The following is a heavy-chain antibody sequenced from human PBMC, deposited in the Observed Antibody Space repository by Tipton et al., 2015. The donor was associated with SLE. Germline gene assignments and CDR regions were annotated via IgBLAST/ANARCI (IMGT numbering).Heavy chain of an antibody. CDR3: ARNTVIDAFDI. D-gene: IGHD4-17*01. V-gene: IGHV4-61*09. CDR1: GGSISSGSYY. J-gene: IGHJ3*02. Sequence: TLSLTCTVSGGSISSGSYYWSWIRQPAGKGLEWIGYIYTSGSTNYNPSLNVRVTISVDTSKNQFSLKLSSVTAADTAVYYCARNTVIDAFDIWGQGTMVTVSS. CDR2: IYTSGST.